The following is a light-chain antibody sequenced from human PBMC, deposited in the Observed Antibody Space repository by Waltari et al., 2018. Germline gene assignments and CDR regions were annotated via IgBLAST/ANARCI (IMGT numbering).Light chain of an antibody. CDR1: SSDIGGYNY. Sequence: QSALTQPPSASGSPGQSVTISCPGTSSDIGGYNYVSWYQHTPGKAPKLLIDEVTKRPSGVPDRLSGSKSGSTASLTVSGLQAEDEADYYCSSYSGTNYVVFGGGTRLTVL. CDR3: SSYSGTNYVV. J-gene: IGLJ2*01. V-gene: IGLV2-8*01. CDR2: EVT.